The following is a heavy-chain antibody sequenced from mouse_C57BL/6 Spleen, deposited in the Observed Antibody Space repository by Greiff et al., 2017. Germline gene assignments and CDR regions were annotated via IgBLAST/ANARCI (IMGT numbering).Heavy chain of an antibody. V-gene: IGHV1-53*01. CDR1: GYTFTSYW. D-gene: IGHD1-1*01. Sequence: VQLQQPGTELVKPGASVKLSCKASGYTFTSYWMHWVKQRPGQGLEWIGNINPSNGGTNYNEKFKSKATLTVDKSSSTAYMPLSSLTSEDSAVYYCARRLSTTVVNYAMDYWGQGTSVTVSS. J-gene: IGHJ4*01. CDR3: ARRLSTTVVNYAMDY. CDR2: INPSNGGT.